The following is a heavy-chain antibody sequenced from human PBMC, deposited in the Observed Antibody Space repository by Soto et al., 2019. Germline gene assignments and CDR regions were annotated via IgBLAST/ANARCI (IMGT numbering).Heavy chain of an antibody. Sequence: PSETLSLTCAVYGGSFSRYYWSWIRQPPGKGLEWIGEINHSGSTNYNPSLKSRVTISVDTSKNQFSLKLSSVTAADTAVYYCAKNWKWGSSVYWGQGTLVTVSS. CDR3: AKNWKWGSSVY. V-gene: IGHV4-34*01. D-gene: IGHD7-27*01. CDR1: GGSFSRYY. CDR2: INHSGST. J-gene: IGHJ4*02.